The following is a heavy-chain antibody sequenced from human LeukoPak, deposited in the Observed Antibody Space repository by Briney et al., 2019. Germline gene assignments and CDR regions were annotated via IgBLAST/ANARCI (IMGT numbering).Heavy chain of an antibody. V-gene: IGHV1-2*02. D-gene: IGHD3-10*01. J-gene: IGHJ4*02. CDR3: AGPFDMVRGVTDDY. Sequence: GASVKVSCKASGYTFTGYYMHWVRQAPGQGLEWMGWINPNSGGTNYAQKFQGRVTMTRDTSISTAYMELSRLRSDDTAVYYCAGPFDMVRGVTDDYWGQGTLVTVSS. CDR2: INPNSGGT. CDR1: GYTFTGYY.